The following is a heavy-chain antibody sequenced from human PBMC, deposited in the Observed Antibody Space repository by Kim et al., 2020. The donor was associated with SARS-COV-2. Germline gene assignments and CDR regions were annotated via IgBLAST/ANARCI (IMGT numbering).Heavy chain of an antibody. D-gene: IGHD6-19*01. CDR1: EFTFSTSW. CDR2: IKQDAYES. Sequence: GGSLRLSCAASEFTFSTSWMTWVRQAPGKGLEWVPSIKQDAYESYYVDSVKGRFTISRDNAKNLLYLQMNSLRPEDTAVYYCAKGVSVAPHYYYHYGMDVWGQGTTVTVSS. V-gene: IGHV3-7*03. CDR3: AKGVSVAPHYYYHYGMDV. J-gene: IGHJ6*02.